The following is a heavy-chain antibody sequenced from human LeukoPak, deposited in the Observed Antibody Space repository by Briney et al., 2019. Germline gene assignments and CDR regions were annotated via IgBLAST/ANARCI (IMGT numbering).Heavy chain of an antibody. CDR2: ISGTSRSI. CDR1: GFSFSDYS. V-gene: IGHV3-21*01. Sequence: PGGSLRLSCTGSGFSFSDYSMNWVRQAPGKGLEWVSFISGTSRSIHYRDSVKGRFTISRDNVNNTLFLQMNSLRAEDTAVYYCARVDYYDSSDGMDVWGQGTTVTVSS. J-gene: IGHJ6*02. CDR3: ARVDYYDSSDGMDV. D-gene: IGHD3-22*01.